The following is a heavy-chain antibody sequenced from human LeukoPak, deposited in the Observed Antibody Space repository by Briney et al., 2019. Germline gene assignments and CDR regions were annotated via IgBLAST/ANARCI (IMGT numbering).Heavy chain of an antibody. D-gene: IGHD3-22*01. J-gene: IGHJ4*02. CDR1: GFTFSSYW. Sequence: GGSLRLSCAASGFTFSSYWMHWVRQAPGKGLVWVSRINSDGSSTSYADSVKGRFTISRDNAKNTLYLQMNSLKAEDTAVYYCARDQRNYYDSSGYPPGLDYWGQGTLVTVSS. CDR2: INSDGSST. V-gene: IGHV3-74*01. CDR3: ARDQRNYYDSSGYPPGLDY.